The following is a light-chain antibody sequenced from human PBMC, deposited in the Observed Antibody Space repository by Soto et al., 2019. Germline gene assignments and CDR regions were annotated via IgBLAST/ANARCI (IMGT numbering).Light chain of an antibody. CDR1: SSDVGGYNY. CDR2: DVS. CDR3: SSYTSSTVV. Sequence: QSALTQPASVSGSPGQSITISCTGTSSDVGGYNYVSWYQQHPGKAPKLMIYDVSNRPSGVSNRFSGSKSGNTASLTISGFQAEDEADYYCSSYTSSTVVFGGGTKLTVL. V-gene: IGLV2-14*01. J-gene: IGLJ2*01.